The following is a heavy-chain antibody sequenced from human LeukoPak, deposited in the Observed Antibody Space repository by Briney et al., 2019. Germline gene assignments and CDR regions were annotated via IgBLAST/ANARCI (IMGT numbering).Heavy chain of an antibody. J-gene: IGHJ4*02. CDR2: ISGSGGSP. D-gene: IGHD3-3*01. Sequence: PVGLLRLTCAASGFNFSSYAMSSLRQAPGKGLEWFSAISGSGGSPYYADSVKGGLTISRDSSKTNLHMPLNSLRGEDTALYKCAKGDPVYYDFWSGYNEIDYWGQGTLVTVSS. V-gene: IGHV3-23*01. CDR1: GFNFSSYA. CDR3: AKGDPVYYDFWSGYNEIDY.